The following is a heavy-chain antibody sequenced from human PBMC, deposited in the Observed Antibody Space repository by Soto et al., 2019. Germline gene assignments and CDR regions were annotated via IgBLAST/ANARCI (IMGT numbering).Heavy chain of an antibody. Sequence: QVQLVQSGAEVKKPGASVKVSCKASGYTFTDYYMHWVRQAPGQGLEWMGWINPNSGGTNYAQKFQGRVTMTRDTSISTAYMELNRLRSDDTALYYCARDQSPSSGWPGMDVWGQGTPVTVSS. J-gene: IGHJ6*02. CDR1: GYTFTDYY. V-gene: IGHV1-2*02. CDR3: ARDQSPSSGWPGMDV. CDR2: INPNSGGT. D-gene: IGHD6-19*01.